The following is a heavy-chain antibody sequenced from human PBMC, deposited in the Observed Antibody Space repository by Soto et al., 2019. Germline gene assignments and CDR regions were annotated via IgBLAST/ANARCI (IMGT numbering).Heavy chain of an antibody. V-gene: IGHV3-11*05. Sequence: QVQLVESGGGLVKPGGSLRLSCAASGFSFTDFYMNWIRQVPGKGLEWVALISTSTTYTKYADSVKGRFTISRDNAKNSLYLQMSSLRAEDTAVYYCARDRGAYCSGGKGDSGAFFDYWGRGTLVNVSS. CDR3: ARDRGAYCSGGKGDSGAFFDY. J-gene: IGHJ4*02. CDR1: GFSFTDFY. CDR2: ISTSTTYT. D-gene: IGHD2-15*01.